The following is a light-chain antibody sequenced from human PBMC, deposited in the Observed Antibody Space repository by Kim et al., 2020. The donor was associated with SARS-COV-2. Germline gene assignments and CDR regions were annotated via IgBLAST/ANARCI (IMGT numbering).Light chain of an antibody. CDR1: NIGSKN. Sequence: VALGQTARITCGGNNIGSKNVHCYQQKPGQAPVLVIYRDSNRPSGIPERFSGSNSGNTATLTISRAQAGDEADYYCQVWDSSTGVVFGGGTKLTVL. J-gene: IGLJ2*01. V-gene: IGLV3-9*01. CDR2: RDS. CDR3: QVWDSSTGVV.